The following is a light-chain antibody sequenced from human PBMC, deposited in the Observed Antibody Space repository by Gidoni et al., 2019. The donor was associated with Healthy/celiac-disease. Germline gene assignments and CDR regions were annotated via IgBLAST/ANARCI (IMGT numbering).Light chain of an antibody. CDR2: SNN. CDR1: SSNIGSNT. Sequence: QSVLTQPPSASGTPGQGVTISCSGSSSNIGSNTVNWYQQLPGTAPTLLIYSNNQRPSGVPDRCSGSKSGTSASLAISGLQSEDEADYYCAAWDDSLNGYVFGTGTKVTVL. CDR3: AAWDDSLNGYV. J-gene: IGLJ1*01. V-gene: IGLV1-44*01.